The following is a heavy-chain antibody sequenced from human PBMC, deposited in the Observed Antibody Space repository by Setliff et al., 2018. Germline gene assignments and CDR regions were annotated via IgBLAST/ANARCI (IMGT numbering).Heavy chain of an antibody. V-gene: IGHV3-23*01. D-gene: IGHD3-10*01. CDR2: ISGSGSNT. CDR1: GFTFGNHA. J-gene: IGHJ3*02. Sequence: GGSLRLSCAASGFTFGNHAMNWVRQAPGKGLEWVSGISGSGSNTYYADSVKGRFTISRDNSQNTVFLQMNSLNTEDTAVYYCTTDVPHTMGGALYIWGQGTVVTVSS. CDR3: TTDVPHTMGGALYI.